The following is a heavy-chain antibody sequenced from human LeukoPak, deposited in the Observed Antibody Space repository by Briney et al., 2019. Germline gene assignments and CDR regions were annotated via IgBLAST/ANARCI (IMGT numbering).Heavy chain of an antibody. J-gene: IGHJ4*02. Sequence: AGGSLRLSCAASGFTFSSYSMNWVRQAPGKGLEWVSSISSSSSYIYYADSVKGRFTISRDNAKNSLYLQMNSLRAEDTAVYYCARERLDSGWYIDYWGQGTLVTVSS. CDR2: ISSSSSYI. CDR1: GFTFSSYS. D-gene: IGHD6-19*01. V-gene: IGHV3-21*01. CDR3: ARERLDSGWYIDY.